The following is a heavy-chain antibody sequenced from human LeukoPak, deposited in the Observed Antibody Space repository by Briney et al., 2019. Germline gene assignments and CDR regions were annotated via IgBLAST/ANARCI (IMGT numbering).Heavy chain of an antibody. J-gene: IGHJ4*02. CDR2: IYTSGST. CDR1: GGSFSGYY. CDR3: ARGRSSYYYGSGRLQIDY. V-gene: IGHV4-59*10. Sequence: SETLSLTCAVYGGSFSGYYWSWIRQPAGKGLEWIGRIYTSGSTNYNPSLESRVTISVDTSKNQFSLKLSSVTAADTAVYYCARGRSSYYYGSGRLQIDYWGQGTLVTVSS. D-gene: IGHD3-10*01.